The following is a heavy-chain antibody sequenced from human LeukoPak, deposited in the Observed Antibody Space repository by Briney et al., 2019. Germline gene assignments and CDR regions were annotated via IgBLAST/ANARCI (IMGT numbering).Heavy chain of an antibody. J-gene: IGHJ4*02. CDR2: ITESSTYI. V-gene: IGHV3-21*01. CDR1: GFTFSSYA. CDR3: ARDIPAAGPEGDY. D-gene: IGHD6-13*01. Sequence: GGSLRLSCAASGFTFSSYAMTWVRQAPGKGLEWVSYITESSTYIYYADSVKGRFTISRDNAKNTLYLQMNSLRAEDTAVYFCARDIPAAGPEGDYWGQGTLVTVSS.